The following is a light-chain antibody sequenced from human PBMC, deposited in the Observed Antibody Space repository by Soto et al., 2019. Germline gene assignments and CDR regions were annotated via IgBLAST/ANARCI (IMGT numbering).Light chain of an antibody. CDR2: AAS. Sequence: DIPMTQSPSSLSASVGDRVTITCRASQGISNYLAWYQQKPGKVPKLLIYAASTLQSGVPSRLSGSGSGTDFTLTISSLQPEDVATYYCQKCGIAPFSFGGGTKVELK. J-gene: IGKJ4*01. V-gene: IGKV1-27*01. CDR1: QGISNY. CDR3: QKCGIAPFS.